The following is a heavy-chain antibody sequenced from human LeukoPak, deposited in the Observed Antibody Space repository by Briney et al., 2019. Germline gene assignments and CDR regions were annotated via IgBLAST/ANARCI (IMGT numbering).Heavy chain of an antibody. D-gene: IGHD6-13*01. CDR3: ATDVRSSPLGF. CDR1: GFTFSSYA. J-gene: IGHJ4*01. V-gene: IGHV3-23*01. CDR2: ISGSGGT. Sequence: GGSLRLSCAASGFTFSSYAMSWVRQAPGKGLEWVSGISGSGGTYYADSVKGRFTISRDSSNNTLFLQMSNLRADDSGLYYCATDVRSSPLGFWGHGTLVTVSS.